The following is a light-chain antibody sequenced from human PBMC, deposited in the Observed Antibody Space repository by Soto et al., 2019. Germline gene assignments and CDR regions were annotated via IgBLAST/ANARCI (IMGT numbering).Light chain of an antibody. J-gene: IGKJ2*01. V-gene: IGKV3-20*01. CDR1: QSVNSDF. Sequence: EIVLTQSPGTLSLSPGERATLSCRASQSVNSDFLAWYKQRPGQAPRLLIYGASYRATDIPDRFSGSGSGTEFTLTISRLEPEDFAVYYCQQYGSSPRTFGQGTNLEIK. CDR3: QQYGSSPRT. CDR2: GAS.